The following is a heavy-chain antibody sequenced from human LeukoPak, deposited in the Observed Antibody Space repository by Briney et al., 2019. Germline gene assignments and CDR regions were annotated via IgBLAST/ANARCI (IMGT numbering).Heavy chain of an antibody. CDR1: GFTFSGYA. CDR2: ISYDGSNK. V-gene: IGHV3-30-3*01. CDR3: ARRYDYPDY. D-gene: IGHD2-2*01. J-gene: IGHJ4*02. Sequence: GGSLRLSCAASGFTFSGYAMHWVRQAPGKGLEWVAVISYDGSNKYYADSVKGRFTISRDNSKNTLYLQMNSLRAEDTAVYYCARRYDYPDYWGQGTLVTVSS.